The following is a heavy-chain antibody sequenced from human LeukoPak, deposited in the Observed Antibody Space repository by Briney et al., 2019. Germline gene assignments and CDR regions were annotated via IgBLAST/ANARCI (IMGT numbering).Heavy chain of an antibody. V-gene: IGHV3-9*01. CDR3: AKDATYSSGWTDY. Sequence: PGGSLRLSCAASGFTFDDYGMHWVRQAPGKGLEWVSGISWNSGSIGYADSVKGRFTISRDNAKNSLYLQMNSLRVEDTAWYYCAKDATYSSGWTDYWGQGTLVTVSS. CDR2: ISWNSGSI. CDR1: GFTFDDYG. J-gene: IGHJ4*02. D-gene: IGHD6-19*01.